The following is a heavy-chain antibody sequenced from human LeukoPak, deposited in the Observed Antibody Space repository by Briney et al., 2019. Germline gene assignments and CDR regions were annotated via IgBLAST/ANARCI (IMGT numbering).Heavy chain of an antibody. Sequence: PSQTLSLTCSVSGGSIRSGGCYWSWIRQHPGQGLELIGYIDYSGTTYYNPSLKSRVTISIDTSRNQFSLRLGSVTAADTAVYYCARVGEMIRYSSSWWDYWGQGTLVSVSS. J-gene: IGHJ4*02. V-gene: IGHV4-31*03. CDR2: IDYSGTT. CDR3: ARVGEMIRYSSSWWDY. D-gene: IGHD6-13*01. CDR1: GGSIRSGGCY.